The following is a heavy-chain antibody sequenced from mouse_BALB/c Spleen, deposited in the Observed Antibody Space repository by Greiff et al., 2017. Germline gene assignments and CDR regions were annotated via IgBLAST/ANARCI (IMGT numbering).Heavy chain of an antibody. CDR3: ASYGNYGAY. CDR1: GYSITSDYA. J-gene: IGHJ3*01. CDR2: ISYSGST. V-gene: IGHV3-2*02. D-gene: IGHD2-1*01. Sequence: DVQLQESGPGLVKPSQSLSLTCTVTGYSITSDYAWNWIRQFPGNRLEWMGYISYSGSTSYNPSLKSRISITRDTSKNQFFLQLNSVTTEDTATYYCASYGNYGAYWGQGTLVTVSA.